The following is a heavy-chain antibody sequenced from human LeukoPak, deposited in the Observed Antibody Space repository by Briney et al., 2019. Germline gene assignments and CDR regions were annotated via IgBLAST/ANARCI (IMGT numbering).Heavy chain of an antibody. V-gene: IGHV4-59*11. Sequence: SETLSLTCTVSGGSISSHYWSWIRQPPRKGLEWIGYIYYSGTTNYNPSLKSRVTISVDTSKNQFSLKLSSVTAADTAVYYCARGVYIAAAQYGYWGQGTLVTVSS. CDR1: GGSISSHY. CDR3: ARGVYIAAAQYGY. J-gene: IGHJ4*02. CDR2: IYYSGTT. D-gene: IGHD6-13*01.